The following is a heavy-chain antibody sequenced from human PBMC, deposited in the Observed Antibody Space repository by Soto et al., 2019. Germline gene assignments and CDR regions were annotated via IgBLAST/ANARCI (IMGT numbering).Heavy chain of an antibody. CDR3: ASVNTRIRHFQH. D-gene: IGHD3-22*01. J-gene: IGHJ1*01. CDR2: MNPNIGNT. Sequence: ASVKVSCKASGYTFTSYDINWVRQATGQGLEWMGWMNPNIGNTGYAQKFQGRVTMTRNTSISTAYMELSSLRPEDTAVYYCASVNTRIRHFQHWGQGTLVTVSS. V-gene: IGHV1-8*01. CDR1: GYTFTSYD.